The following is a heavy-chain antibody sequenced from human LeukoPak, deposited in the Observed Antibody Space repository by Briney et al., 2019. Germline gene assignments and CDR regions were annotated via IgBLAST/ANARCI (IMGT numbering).Heavy chain of an antibody. D-gene: IGHD5-18*01. J-gene: IGHJ4*02. CDR1: GFTFSSYA. CDR3: AKDRIQLWIGTYDY. Sequence: GGSLRLSCAASGFTFSSYAMSWVRQAPGKGLEWVSAISASADTTYYADSVKGRFTISRDNSKNTLYLQMNSLRAEDTAVYYCAKDRIQLWIGTYDYWGQGTLVTVSS. CDR2: ISASADTT. V-gene: IGHV3-23*01.